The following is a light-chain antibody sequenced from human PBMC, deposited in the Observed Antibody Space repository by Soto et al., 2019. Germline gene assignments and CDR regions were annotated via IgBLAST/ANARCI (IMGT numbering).Light chain of an antibody. J-gene: IGKJ4*01. Sequence: EIVLTQSPGTLSLSPGERATLSCRASQSVSSSYLVWYQQKPGQAPRLLIYGASSRATGIPDRFSGSGSETDFTLTISRLEPEDFAVYYCQQYGTSPQVTFGGGTKVEIK. CDR3: QQYGTSPQVT. CDR2: GAS. CDR1: QSVSSSY. V-gene: IGKV3-20*01.